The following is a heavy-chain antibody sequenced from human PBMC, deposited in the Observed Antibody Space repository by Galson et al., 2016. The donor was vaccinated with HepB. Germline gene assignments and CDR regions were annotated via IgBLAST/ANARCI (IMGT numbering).Heavy chain of an antibody. CDR1: GYTFTSYS. CDR3: ARGVTRVFGVVIVTPNWYFDL. V-gene: IGHV1-3*01. D-gene: IGHD3-3*01. Sequence: SVKVSCKASGYTFTSYSMHWVRQAPGQRLEWVGWINAGNGNTKYSQKFQGRVTITRDTSASTAYMELSSPRSEDTAVYYCARGVTRVFGVVIVTPNWYFDLWGRGTLVTVSS. J-gene: IGHJ2*01. CDR2: INAGNGNT.